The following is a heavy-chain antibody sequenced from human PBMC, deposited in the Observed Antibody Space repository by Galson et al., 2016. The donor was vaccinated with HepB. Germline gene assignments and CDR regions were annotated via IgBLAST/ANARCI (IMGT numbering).Heavy chain of an antibody. CDR3: ARSPNHCTTTTCYSLLYFDL. V-gene: IGHV1-18*01. D-gene: IGHD2-2*01. CDR2: INPRNGNT. J-gene: IGHJ2*01. Sequence: SVKVSCKASGYTFLRYGISWVRQAPGQGLEWMGYINPRNGNTNYTEHFQGRVTMTTDTPTTTAYMELRSLRSDDTAVYFCARSPNHCTTTTCYSLLYFDLWGRGTLITVSS. CDR1: GYTFLRYG.